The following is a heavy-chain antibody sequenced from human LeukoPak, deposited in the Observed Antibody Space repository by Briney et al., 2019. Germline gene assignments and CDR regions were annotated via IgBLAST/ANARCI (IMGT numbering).Heavy chain of an antibody. J-gene: IGHJ4*02. Sequence: PGGSLRLSCAVSGFTLSTYTVNWVRQAPGKGLEWVSAILGNGTPYYADSVKGRFTISKDNSKNTLYLQMNSLRAEDTAVYYCANPSYYWGQGTLVTVSS. CDR3: ANPSYY. CDR1: GFTLSTYT. V-gene: IGHV3-23*01. CDR2: ILGNGTP.